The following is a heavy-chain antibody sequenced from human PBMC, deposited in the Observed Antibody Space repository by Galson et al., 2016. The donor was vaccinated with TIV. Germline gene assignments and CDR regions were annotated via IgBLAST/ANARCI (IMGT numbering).Heavy chain of an antibody. D-gene: IGHD3-10*02. CDR3: ARGPSYVESIFVS. J-gene: IGHJ5*02. CDR1: GGIFRSFA. CDR2: IIAIFGKT. Sequence: SVKVSCKASGGIFRSFAITWVRQAPGQGLEWMGGIIAIFGKTNYAQKFQGRVTITADETTSTAYMELSSLRSEDTAVYYCARGPSYVESIFVSWGQGTLVTVS. V-gene: IGHV1-69*13.